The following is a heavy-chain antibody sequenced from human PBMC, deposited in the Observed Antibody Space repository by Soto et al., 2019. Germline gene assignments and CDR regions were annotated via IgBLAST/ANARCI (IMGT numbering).Heavy chain of an antibody. V-gene: IGHV3-30*18. D-gene: IGHD4-4*01. Sequence: QVQLVESGGGVVQPGRSLRLSCAASGFTFSSYGMHWVRQAPGKGLEWVAVISYDGSNKYYADSVKGRFTISRDNSKNTLYLQMNSLRAEDTAVYYCAKDLSVTGYYYYGMDVWGQGTTVTVSS. CDR3: AKDLSVTGYYYYGMDV. CDR1: GFTFSSYG. CDR2: ISYDGSNK. J-gene: IGHJ6*02.